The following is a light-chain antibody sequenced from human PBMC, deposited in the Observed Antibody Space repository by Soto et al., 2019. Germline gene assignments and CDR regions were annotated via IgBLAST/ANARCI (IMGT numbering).Light chain of an antibody. CDR1: QSVSSSY. CDR3: QQYNNWPFWA. CDR2: GAS. J-gene: IGKJ5*01. V-gene: IGKV3-20*01. Sequence: EIVLTQSPGTLSLSPGERATLSCRASQSVSSSYLAWYQQKPGQAPRLLIYGASSRATGIPDRFSGSGSGTEFTLTISSLQSEDFAVYYCQQYNNWPFWAFGQGTRLEI.